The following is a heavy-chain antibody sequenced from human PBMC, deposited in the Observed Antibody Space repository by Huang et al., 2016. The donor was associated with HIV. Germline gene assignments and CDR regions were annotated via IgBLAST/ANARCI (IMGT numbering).Heavy chain of an antibody. CDR3: ARSAYGDLDY. D-gene: IGHD4-17*01. V-gene: IGHV1-8*02. CDR1: GYTFTNYD. J-gene: IGHJ4*02. Sequence: QVHLVQSGAEVKKPGASVKVSCKASGYTFTNYDINWVRQAPGRGLEWMELMNPNTGNTGFAQSFQGRVTMTRKTSITTAYMELTSLTSEDTAVYYCARSAYGDLDYWGLGTLVSVSS. CDR2: MNPNTGNT.